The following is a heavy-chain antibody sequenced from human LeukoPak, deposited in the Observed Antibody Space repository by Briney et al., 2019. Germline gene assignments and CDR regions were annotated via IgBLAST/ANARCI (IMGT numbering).Heavy chain of an antibody. CDR2: IRYDGSNK. Sequence: GGSLRLSCAASGFTFSSYGMHWVRQAPGKGLEWVAFIRYDGSNKYYADSVKGRFTISRDNSKNTLYLQMNSLRAEDTAVYYCAKDPPTSVVIRWAEDYWGQGTLVTVSS. J-gene: IGHJ4*02. CDR3: AKDPPTSVVIRWAEDY. CDR1: GFTFSSYG. D-gene: IGHD3-22*01. V-gene: IGHV3-30*02.